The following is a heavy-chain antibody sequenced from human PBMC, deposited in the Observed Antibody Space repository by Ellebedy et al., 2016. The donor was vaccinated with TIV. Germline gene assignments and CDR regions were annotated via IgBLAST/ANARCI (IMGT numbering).Heavy chain of an antibody. D-gene: IGHD1-26*01. CDR1: DDSVSDSGFF. Sequence: PSETLSLTCSVSDDSVSDSGFFWGWIRQPPGKGLEWIGRIYYSGRTTYSPSLASRVSISVETSKRRLSLTLTAVTAADTAVYYCARESAGTYAYWGQGLLVTV. CDR2: IYYSGRT. V-gene: IGHV4-39*02. CDR3: ARESAGTYAY. J-gene: IGHJ4*02.